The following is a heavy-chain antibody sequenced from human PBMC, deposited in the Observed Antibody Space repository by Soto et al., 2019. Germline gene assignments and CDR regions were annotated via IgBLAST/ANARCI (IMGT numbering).Heavy chain of an antibody. D-gene: IGHD1-7*01. CDR3: AKLPPFDWYFDL. CDR2: ISSRSSYR. CDR1: GFTFSDYY. V-gene: IGHV3-11*06. Sequence: QVQLVESGGGLVKPGGSLRLSCAASGFTFSDYYMSWIRQAPGKGLEWVSYISSRSSYRNYADSVKGRFTISRDDTQNSLYLQMTSLRAEDTAVYYCAKLPPFDWYFDLWGRGTLVTVSS. J-gene: IGHJ2*01.